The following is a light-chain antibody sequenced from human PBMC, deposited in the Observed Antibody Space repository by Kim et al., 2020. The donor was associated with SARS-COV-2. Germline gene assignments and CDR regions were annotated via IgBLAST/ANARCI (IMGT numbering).Light chain of an antibody. CDR2: GAS. CDR3: QQYGGSPPYS. J-gene: IGKJ2*03. V-gene: IGKV3-20*01. CDR1: QIFSDN. Sequence: LSPGERATLSCRASQIFSDNLVWYQQKPGQAPRLLIYGASSRATGIPDRFSGSGSGTDFTLAISRLEPEDFAVYYCQQYGGSPPYSFGQGTKLEIK.